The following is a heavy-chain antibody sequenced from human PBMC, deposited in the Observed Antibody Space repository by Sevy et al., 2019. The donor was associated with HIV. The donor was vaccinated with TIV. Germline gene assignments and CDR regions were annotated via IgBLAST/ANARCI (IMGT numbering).Heavy chain of an antibody. CDR1: GFTFSNYA. CDR2: FSFGCGKI. Sequence: GGSLRLSCAASGFTFSNYAMSWVRQAPGKGLEWVSTFSFGCGKINYADSVKGRFTSSRDNSKNTLYLQMNSLRAEDTAVYYCAKEGCSKPHDYWGQGTLVTVSS. CDR3: AKEGCSKPHDY. J-gene: IGHJ4*02. D-gene: IGHD2-2*01. V-gene: IGHV3-23*01.